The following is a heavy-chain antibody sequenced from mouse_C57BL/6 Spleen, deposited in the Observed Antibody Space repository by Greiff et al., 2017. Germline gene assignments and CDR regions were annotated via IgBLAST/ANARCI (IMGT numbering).Heavy chain of an antibody. J-gene: IGHJ4*01. D-gene: IGHD1-1*01. CDR1: GFSLTSYG. CDR2: IWSGGST. V-gene: IGHV2-2*01. Sequence: VMLVESGPGLVQPSQSLSITCTVSGFSLTSYGVHWVRQSPGKGLEWLGVIWSGGSTDYNAAFISRLSISKDNSKSQVFFKMNSLQADDTAIYYCARSFGTTVVRYAMDYWGQGTSVTVSS. CDR3: ARSFGTTVVRYAMDY.